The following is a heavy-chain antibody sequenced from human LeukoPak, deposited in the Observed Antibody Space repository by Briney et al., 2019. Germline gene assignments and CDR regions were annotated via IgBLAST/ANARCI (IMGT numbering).Heavy chain of an antibody. D-gene: IGHD5-12*01. CDR1: GFTFTDCF. V-gene: IGHV1-46*01. CDR3: ARLAMIAPRAFDI. CDR2: INYSGVIT. J-gene: IGHJ3*02. Sequence: ASVKVSCKASGFTFTDCFMHWVRQAPGQGLEWMGIINYSGVITSYAPEFQGRVTMTSDTSTSTVYMELSSLRSEDTGVYYCARLAMIAPRAFDIWGQGTMVTVSS.